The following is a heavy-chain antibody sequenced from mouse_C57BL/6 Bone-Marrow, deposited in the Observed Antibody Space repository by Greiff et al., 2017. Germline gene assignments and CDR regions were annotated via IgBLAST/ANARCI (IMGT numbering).Heavy chain of an antibody. CDR1: GYTFTSYW. CDR2: LDPSDSYT. D-gene: IGHD2-4*01. J-gene: IGHJ1*03. CDR3: ARFYYDYAYFDV. V-gene: IGHV1-69*01. Sequence: VQLQQPGAELVMPGASVQLSCKASGYTFTSYWLHWVKQRPGQGLEWIGELDPSDSYTNYNQKFKGKSTLTVDKSSSTAYMQLSGLTSEDSAVYYCARFYYDYAYFDVGGTGTTVTVSS.